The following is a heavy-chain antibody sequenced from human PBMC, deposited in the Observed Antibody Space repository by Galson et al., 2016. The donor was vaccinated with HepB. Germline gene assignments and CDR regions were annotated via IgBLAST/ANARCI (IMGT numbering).Heavy chain of an antibody. CDR1: GFIVNTKY. J-gene: IGHJ4*02. Sequence: SLRLSCAASGFIVNTKYMSWVRQAPGKGLEWVSVIYRSGGKYYADSVEGRFSISRDTSHSMSFLQMNNFRVEDSAVYYCATEGAPRDTSGYFPAYWGQGTLVTVSS. D-gene: IGHD3-22*01. CDR2: IYRSGGK. CDR3: ATEGAPRDTSGYFPAY. V-gene: IGHV3-53*01.